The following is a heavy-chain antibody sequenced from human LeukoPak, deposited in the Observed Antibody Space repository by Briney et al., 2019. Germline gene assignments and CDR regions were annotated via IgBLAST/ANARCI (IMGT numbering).Heavy chain of an antibody. D-gene: IGHD6-19*01. CDR1: GVTVSSNY. J-gene: IGHJ4*02. Sequence: GGSLRLSCAVFGVTVSSNYMSWVRQAPGKGLEWVSVLYGGGTTYYADSVKGRFTISRDNSKNTLYLQMNSLRADDTAVYYCVGSGWYGYFDYWGQGTLVTVSS. V-gene: IGHV3-53*01. CDR2: LYGGGTT. CDR3: VGSGWYGYFDY.